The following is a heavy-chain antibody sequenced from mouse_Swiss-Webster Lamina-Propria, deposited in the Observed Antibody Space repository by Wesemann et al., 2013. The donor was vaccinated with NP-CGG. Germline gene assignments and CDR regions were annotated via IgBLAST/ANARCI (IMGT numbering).Heavy chain of an antibody. Sequence: HYNQKFKDKATLTVDKSSSTAYIQLSSLTSEDSAVYYCARGTMTFFDYWGQGTTLTVSS. D-gene: IGHD2-4*01. V-gene: IGHV1-52*01. J-gene: IGHJ2*01. CDR3: ARGTMTFFDY.